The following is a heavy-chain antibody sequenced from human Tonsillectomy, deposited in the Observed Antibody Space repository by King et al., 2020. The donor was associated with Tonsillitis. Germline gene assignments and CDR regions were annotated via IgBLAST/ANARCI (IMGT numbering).Heavy chain of an antibody. Sequence: VQLVESGGGLVQPGGSLRLSCAASGFTFSSYAMGWVRQPPGKGLDGVSAISGSGGSTYYADSVKGRFTISRDNSKNTLYLQMNSLRAEDTAVYYCAKDLRPWLVHFYFDYWGQGTLVTVSS. J-gene: IGHJ4*02. V-gene: IGHV3-23*04. CDR3: AKDLRPWLVHFYFDY. CDR1: GFTFSSYA. D-gene: IGHD6-19*01. CDR2: ISGSGGST.